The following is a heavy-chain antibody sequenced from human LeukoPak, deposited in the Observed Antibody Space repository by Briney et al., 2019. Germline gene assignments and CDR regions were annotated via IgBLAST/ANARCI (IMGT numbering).Heavy chain of an antibody. D-gene: IGHD3-10*01. Sequence: GASLRLSCAASGFTFSSYAMCWVRQAPGEGLEWVSAISGSGGSTYYADSVKGRFTISRDNSKNTLYLQMNSLRAEDTAVYYCAGSGSYYDYYYYGMDVWGKGTTVTVSS. J-gene: IGHJ6*04. CDR3: AGSGSYYDYYYYGMDV. V-gene: IGHV3-23*01. CDR2: ISGSGGST. CDR1: GFTFSSYA.